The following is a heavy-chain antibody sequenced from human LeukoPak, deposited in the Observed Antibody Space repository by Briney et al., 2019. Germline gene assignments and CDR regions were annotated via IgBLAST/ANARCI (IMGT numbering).Heavy chain of an antibody. Sequence: ASVTVSCKASGYTFTKYGISWVRQAPGQGLEWMGWISGYNGKTNYAQKLQGRVTMTTDTSTSTAYMELRSLRSDDTAVYYCARQSYVWGSYRPDDAFDIWGQGTMVTVSS. CDR3: ARQSYVWGSYRPDDAFDI. J-gene: IGHJ3*02. V-gene: IGHV1-18*01. D-gene: IGHD3-16*02. CDR1: GYTFTKYG. CDR2: ISGYNGKT.